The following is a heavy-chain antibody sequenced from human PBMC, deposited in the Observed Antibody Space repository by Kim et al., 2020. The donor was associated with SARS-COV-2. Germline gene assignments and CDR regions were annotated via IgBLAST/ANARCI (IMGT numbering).Heavy chain of an antibody. CDR3: ARVLGAIRDTIIVPGALAFFADHGMDV. CDR2: IIPFLGTA. J-gene: IGHJ6*02. D-gene: IGHD2-2*01. V-gene: IGHV1-69*13. CDR1: GGTFSSYG. Sequence: SVKVSCKASGGTFSSYGISWVRQAPGQGLEWMGGIIPFLGTANYAQKFQGRATITADESTSTAHMELSSLRSEDTATYYCARVLGAIRDTIIVPGALAFFADHGMDVWGQGTTVTVSS.